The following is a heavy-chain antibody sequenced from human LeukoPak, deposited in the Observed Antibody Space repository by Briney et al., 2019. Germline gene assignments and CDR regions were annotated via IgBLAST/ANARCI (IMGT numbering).Heavy chain of an antibody. CDR2: ISASGGGT. CDR1: GFSFSTYS. CDR3: ATRDDSSGYLY. D-gene: IGHD3-22*01. J-gene: IGHJ4*02. Sequence: GGSLRLSCAASGFSFSTYSMNWVRQAPGKGLEWVSAISASGGGTYYADSVKGRFTISRDNSKNTLYLQMNSLRAEDTAVYYCATRDDSSGYLYWGQGTLVTVSS. V-gene: IGHV3-23*01.